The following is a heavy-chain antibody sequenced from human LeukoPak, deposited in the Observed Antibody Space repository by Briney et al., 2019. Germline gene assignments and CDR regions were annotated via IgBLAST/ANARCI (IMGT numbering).Heavy chain of an antibody. CDR2: INPGGSSI. CDR1: GFTFSSYW. J-gene: IGHJ4*02. D-gene: IGHD1-14*01. Sequence: GGSLRLSCAASGFTFSSYWMHWVRQVPGKGLVWVARINPGGSSITYADSVKGRFTISRDNAKNTLYLQMDSLRAEDMGVYYCARSNQADDYWGQGTLVTVSS. CDR3: ARSNQADDY. V-gene: IGHV3-74*01.